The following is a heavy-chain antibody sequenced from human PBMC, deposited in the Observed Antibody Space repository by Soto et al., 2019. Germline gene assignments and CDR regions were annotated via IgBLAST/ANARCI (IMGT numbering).Heavy chain of an antibody. J-gene: IGHJ6*02. CDR2: ISGSGGST. CDR1: GFTFSSYA. Sequence: EVQLLESGGGLVQPGGSLRLSCAASGFTFSSYAMSWVRQAPGKGLEWVSAISGSGGSTYYADSVKGRFTISRDNSKNALYLQMNSLRAEDTAVYYCAIQLDIVATIGGGRRYYYDGMDVWGQWTTVTVSS. V-gene: IGHV3-23*01. CDR3: AIQLDIVATIGGGRRYYYDGMDV. D-gene: IGHD5-12*01.